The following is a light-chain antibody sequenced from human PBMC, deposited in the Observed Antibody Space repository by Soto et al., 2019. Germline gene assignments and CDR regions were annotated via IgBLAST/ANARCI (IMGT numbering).Light chain of an antibody. V-gene: IGKV3-11*01. CDR1: QSVRSN. Sequence: IVMTQSPATLSVSPVERATLYCRASQSVRSNLAWYQQKRGQAPRLLIYGAFNRATGIPDRFSGSGSGTDFTLTINSLEPEDFAVYYCQQRNTWPWTFGQGSKVDVK. CDR2: GAF. CDR3: QQRNTWPWT. J-gene: IGKJ1*01.